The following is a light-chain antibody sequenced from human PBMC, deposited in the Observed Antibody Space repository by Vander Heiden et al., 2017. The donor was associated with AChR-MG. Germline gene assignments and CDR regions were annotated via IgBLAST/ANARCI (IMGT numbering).Light chain of an antibody. J-gene: IGKJ1*01. CDR2: GAS. Sequence: EIVLTQSPGTLSLSPGERATLSCRASQSVSSSYLAWYQQKPGQAPRLLIYGASSRATGIPDRSSGSGSGTDFTLTIIILEPADFAVYYCQQEGSSPQTFGQGTKVEIK. V-gene: IGKV3-20*01. CDR1: QSVSSSY. CDR3: QQEGSSPQT.